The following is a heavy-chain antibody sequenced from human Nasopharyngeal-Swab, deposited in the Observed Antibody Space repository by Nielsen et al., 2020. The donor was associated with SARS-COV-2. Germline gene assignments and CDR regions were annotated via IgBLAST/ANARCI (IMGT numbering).Heavy chain of an antibody. V-gene: IGHV3-13*04. CDR3: ANERPYVGGNY. CDR2: IGTAGDT. D-gene: IGHD3-16*01. CDR1: GFTFSSYD. Sequence: GGSLRLSCAASGFTFSSYDMHWVRQATGKGLEWVSAIGTAGDTYYADSVKGRFTISRDNSKNTLYLQMNSLRAEDTAVYYCANERPYVGGNYWGQGTLVTVSS. J-gene: IGHJ4*02.